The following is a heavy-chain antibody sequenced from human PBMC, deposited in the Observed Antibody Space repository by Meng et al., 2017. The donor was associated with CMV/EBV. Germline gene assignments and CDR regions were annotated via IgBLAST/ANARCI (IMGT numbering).Heavy chain of an antibody. CDR2: IYYSGST. J-gene: IGHJ4*02. CDR3: ARDNRRGGVDY. V-gene: IGHV4-30-4*08. Sequence: QCWDPGLGKTSQTLSLTCTVSGGSISSGDYYWSWIRQPPGKGLEWIGYIYYSGSTYYNPSLKSRVTISVDTSKNQFSLKLSSVTAADTAVYYCARDNRRGGVDYWGQGTLVTVSS. CDR1: GGSISSGDYY. D-gene: IGHD3-3*01.